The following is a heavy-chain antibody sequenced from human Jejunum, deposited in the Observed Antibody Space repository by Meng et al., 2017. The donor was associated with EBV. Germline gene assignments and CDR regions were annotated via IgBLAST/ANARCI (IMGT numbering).Heavy chain of an antibody. Sequence: EVQLVESGGDLIQPGGSLRLSCAASGFSVKNNYMSWVRQAPGKGLEWVSVIYSGGNTYYADSVKGRFTISRDDSKNTVFLQMNSLRAEDTAVYYCARGGEPDYWGQGTLVTVFS. CDR2: IYSGGNT. D-gene: IGHD3-10*01. CDR1: GFSVKNNY. CDR3: ARGGEPDY. J-gene: IGHJ4*02. V-gene: IGHV3-53*01.